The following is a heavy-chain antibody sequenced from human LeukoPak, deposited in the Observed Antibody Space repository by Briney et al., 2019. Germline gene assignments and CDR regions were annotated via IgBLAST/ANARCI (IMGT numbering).Heavy chain of an antibody. CDR3: ARGGIIVPDPDY. J-gene: IGHJ4*02. CDR1: VSTFSTSH. CDR2: TNGYNGNR. Sequence: PLASVKVSCKASVSTFSTSHINWVRQAPGQGLEWMGWTNGYNGNRHYAQKFQDRVTMTTDTSTATAYMELRSLTSDDTAVYYCARGGIIVPDPDYWGQGTLVTVSS. V-gene: IGHV1-18*01. D-gene: IGHD6-19*01.